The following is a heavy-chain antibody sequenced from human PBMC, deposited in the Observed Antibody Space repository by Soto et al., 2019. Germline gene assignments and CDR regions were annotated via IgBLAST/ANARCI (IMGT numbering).Heavy chain of an antibody. CDR3: AKIAGPGRGPWFDP. CDR2: IYYTGST. V-gene: IGHV4-39*07. J-gene: IGHJ5*02. Sequence: ETLSLTCTVSGGSITSSSYYWGWIRQPPGKGLEWIGSIYYTGSTYYNPSLKSRVTISVDTSKNQFFLDLTSVTAVDTAVYYCAKIAGPGRGPWFDPWGQGTLVTVSS. CDR1: GGSITSSSYY. D-gene: IGHD6-13*01.